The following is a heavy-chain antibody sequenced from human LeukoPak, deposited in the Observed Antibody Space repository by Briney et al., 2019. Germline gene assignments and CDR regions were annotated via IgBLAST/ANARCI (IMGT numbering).Heavy chain of an antibody. V-gene: IGHV4-39*01. J-gene: IGHJ4*02. CDR3: ARHMSLEVTKGIRNYFDY. Sequence: SETLSLTCTVSGGSISSSSYYWGWIRQPPGKGLEWIGSIYYSGSTYYNPSLKSRVTISVDTSKNQFSLKLSSVTAADTAVYYCARHMSLEVTKGIRNYFDYWGQGTLVTVSS. D-gene: IGHD4-11*01. CDR2: IYYSGST. CDR1: GGSISSSSYY.